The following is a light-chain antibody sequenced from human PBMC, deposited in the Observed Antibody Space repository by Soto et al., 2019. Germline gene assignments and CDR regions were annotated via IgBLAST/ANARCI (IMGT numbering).Light chain of an antibody. V-gene: IGLV2-11*01. CDR3: CSYAGGPYV. Sequence: QSALTQPRSVSGSPGQLVTISCTGTSSDVGGYDFVSCYQQHPGKAPKRVIYDVTKRPSGVPGRFSGSKSGNTASLTISGLQAEDEADYYCCSYAGGPYVFGTGTKLTVL. CDR2: DVT. J-gene: IGLJ1*01. CDR1: SSDVGGYDF.